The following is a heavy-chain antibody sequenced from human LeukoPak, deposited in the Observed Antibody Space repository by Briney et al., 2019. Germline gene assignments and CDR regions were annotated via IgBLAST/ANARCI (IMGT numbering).Heavy chain of an antibody. CDR1: GYTFTSYG. D-gene: IGHD3-10*01. CDR2: ISAYNGNT. V-gene: IGHV1-18*01. J-gene: IGHJ3*02. CDR3: ARVGPLTWGITMVRGVIVAFDI. Sequence: EASVKVSCKASGYTFTSYGISWVRQAPGQGLEWMGWISAYNGNTNYAQKLQGRVTMTTDTSTSTAYMELRSLRSDDTAVYYCARVGPLTWGITMVRGVIVAFDIWGRGTMVTVSS.